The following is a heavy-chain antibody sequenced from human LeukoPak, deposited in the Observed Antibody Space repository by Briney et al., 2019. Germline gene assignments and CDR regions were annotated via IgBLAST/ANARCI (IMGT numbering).Heavy chain of an antibody. CDR1: GFTFSSYA. CDR3: ATGITIFGVVKTMIDY. Sequence: GGSLRLSCAASGFTFSSYAMSWVRQAPGKGLEWVSAISGSGGSTYYADSVKGRFTISRDNSKNTLYLQMNSLRAEDTAVYYCATGITIFGVVKTMIDYWGQGTLVTVSS. V-gene: IGHV3-23*01. CDR2: ISGSGGST. J-gene: IGHJ4*02. D-gene: IGHD3-3*01.